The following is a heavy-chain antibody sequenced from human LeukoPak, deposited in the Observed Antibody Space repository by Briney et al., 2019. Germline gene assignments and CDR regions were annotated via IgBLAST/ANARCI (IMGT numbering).Heavy chain of an antibody. Sequence: PGWLLRFSCAAPGFTFSSYWMNWVRQAPGKWLEWVANIKEDGSEKYYVDSVKGRFTISRDNAKNSLYLQMNSLRAEDTAVYCCARGGSSSSGNFDYWGQGTLVAVSS. J-gene: IGHJ4*02. CDR2: IKEDGSEK. CDR1: GFTFSSYW. D-gene: IGHD6-6*01. V-gene: IGHV3-7*02. CDR3: ARGGSSSSGNFDY.